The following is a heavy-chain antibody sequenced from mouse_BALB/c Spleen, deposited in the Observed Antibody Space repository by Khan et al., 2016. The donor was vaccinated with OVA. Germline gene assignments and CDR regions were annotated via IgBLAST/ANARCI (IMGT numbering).Heavy chain of an antibody. V-gene: IGHV1S132*01. CDR3: ASGYFGNYEFAY. J-gene: IGHJ3*01. CDR2: IFPGTGTT. CDR1: GYTFTSYW. D-gene: IGHD2-1*01. Sequence: QVQLQQSGAELVKPGASVKLSCKTSGYTFTSYWIQWVKQRPGQGLGWIGQIFPGTGTTYYNENFKGKATLTVDTSSSTAYMQLSSLTSEDSAVYYWASGYFGNYEFAYWGQGTLVTVSP.